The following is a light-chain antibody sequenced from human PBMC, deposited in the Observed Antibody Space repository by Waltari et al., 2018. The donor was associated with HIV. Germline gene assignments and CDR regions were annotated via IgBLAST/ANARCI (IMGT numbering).Light chain of an antibody. Sequence: QSVLTQPPSASGTPGQRVTISCSGSSSNIGSNYVYWYQKLPGTAPKLLIYRNNQRPSGVPDRFSGSKSGTSGSLAISGLRSEDEADYYCAAWDDSLSGLVFGGGTKLTVL. V-gene: IGLV1-47*01. CDR2: RNN. CDR1: SSNIGSNY. J-gene: IGLJ2*01. CDR3: AAWDDSLSGLV.